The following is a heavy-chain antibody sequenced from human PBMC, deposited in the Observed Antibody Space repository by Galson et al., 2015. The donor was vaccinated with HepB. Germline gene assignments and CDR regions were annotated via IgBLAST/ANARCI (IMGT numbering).Heavy chain of an antibody. J-gene: IGHJ4*02. CDR2: SNVNSGST. CDR1: GYSFSRYS. CDR3: ARGGTATTGGPTFDY. V-gene: IGHV1-18*03. Sequence: SVKVSCKASGYSFSRYSICWLRQAPGQGLEWVGCSNVNSGSTKYAERLQGRLTMTTDASTRTAYRELRGLIYDDMAIYYCARGGTATTGGPTFDYWGQGTLVT. D-gene: IGHD1-1*01.